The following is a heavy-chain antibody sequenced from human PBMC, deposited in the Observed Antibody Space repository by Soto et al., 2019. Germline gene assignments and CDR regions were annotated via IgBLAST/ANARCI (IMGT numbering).Heavy chain of an antibody. CDR2: ISGSGGST. CDR1: GFTFSSYA. CDR3: AKGDGRSGVAARPELSYMDV. V-gene: IGHV3-23*01. J-gene: IGHJ6*03. D-gene: IGHD6-6*01. Sequence: GGSLRLSCAASGFTFSSYAMSWVRQAPGKGLEWVSAISGSGGSTYYADSVKGRFTISRDNSKNRLYLQMNSLRAEDTTVYYCAKGDGRSGVAARPELSYMDVWGKGTTVTVSS.